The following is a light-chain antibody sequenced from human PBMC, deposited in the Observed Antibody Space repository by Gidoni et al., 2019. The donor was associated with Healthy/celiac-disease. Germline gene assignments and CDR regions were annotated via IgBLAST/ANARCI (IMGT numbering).Light chain of an antibody. CDR1: SGSIASNY. J-gene: IGLJ3*02. CDR3: QSYDSSKQV. CDR2: EDN. V-gene: IGLV6-57*04. Sequence: FMLTQPHSVSESPGKTVTISCTRSSGSIASNYVQWYQQRPGSAPTTVIYEDNQRPSGVPDRFSGSIDSSSNSASLTISGLKTEDEADYDCQSYDSSKQVFGGGTKLTVL.